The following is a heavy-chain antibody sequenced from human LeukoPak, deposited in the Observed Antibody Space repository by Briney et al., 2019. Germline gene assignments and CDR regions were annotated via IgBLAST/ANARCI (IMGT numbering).Heavy chain of an antibody. D-gene: IGHD6-6*01. CDR3: ARGHSKYSSSSTFFY. CDR2: IYYSGST. CDR1: GGSISSYY. Sequence: PSETLSLTCTVSGGSISSYYWSWIRQPPGKGLEWIGYIYYSGSTNYNPSLKSRVTISVDTSKNQFSLKLSSVTAADTAVYYCARGHSKYSSSSTFFYWGQGTLVTVSS. V-gene: IGHV4-59*12. J-gene: IGHJ4*02.